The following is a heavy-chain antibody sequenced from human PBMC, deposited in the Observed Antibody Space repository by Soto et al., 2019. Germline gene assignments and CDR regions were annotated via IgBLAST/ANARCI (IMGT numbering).Heavy chain of an antibody. Sequence: ASVKVSCKASGYTFTSYGISWVRQAPGQGLEWVGWISAYNGNTNYAQKLQGRVTMTTDTSTSTDYMELRSLRSDDTAVYYFARAQRGGYDILTGYYNYWGQGTLVTVSS. V-gene: IGHV1-18*01. D-gene: IGHD3-9*01. CDR1: GYTFTSYG. J-gene: IGHJ4*02. CDR3: ARAQRGGYDILTGYYNY. CDR2: ISAYNGNT.